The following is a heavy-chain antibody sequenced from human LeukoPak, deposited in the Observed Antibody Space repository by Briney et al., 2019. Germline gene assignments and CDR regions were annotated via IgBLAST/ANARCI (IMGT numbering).Heavy chain of an antibody. CDR2: ISSDGGGE. J-gene: IGHJ4*02. Sequence: GGSLRLSCGASGFTFRSYDMHWVRQAPGKGLDWVAVISSDGGGEDYADSVKGRLTISRDNSKNTVYLQMDSLRAEDTAVYFCARAYDGNSYSFDHWGQGTLVTVAS. CDR3: ARAYDGNSYSFDH. V-gene: IGHV3-33*01. CDR1: GFTFRSYD. D-gene: IGHD4-23*01.